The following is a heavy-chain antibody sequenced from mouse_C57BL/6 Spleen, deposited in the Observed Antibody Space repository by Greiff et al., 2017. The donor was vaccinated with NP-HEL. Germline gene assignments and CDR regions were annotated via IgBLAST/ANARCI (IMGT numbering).Heavy chain of an antibody. CDR3: ARGISPAGDYFDY. J-gene: IGHJ2*01. Sequence: VQLQQSGPELVKPGASVKISCKASGYTFTDYYMNWVKQSHGKSLEWIGDINPNNGGTSYNQKFKGKATLTVDKSSSTAYMELRSLTSEDSAVYYCARGISPAGDYFDYWGQGTTLTVSS. V-gene: IGHV1-26*01. CDR2: INPNNGGT. CDR1: GYTFTDYY.